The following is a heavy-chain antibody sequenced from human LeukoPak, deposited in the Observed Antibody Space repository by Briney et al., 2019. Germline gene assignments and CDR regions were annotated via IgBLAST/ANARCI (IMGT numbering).Heavy chain of an antibody. V-gene: IGHV4-31*03. J-gene: IGHJ3*02. D-gene: IGHD2-2*01. Sequence: SETLSPTCTVSGGSISSGGYYWSWIRQHPGKGLEWIGYIYYSGSTEYNPSLKTRVTISLDTTKNQFSLNLNSVTAADTAVYYCARDIVVVPGAIGGAFDIWGQGTMVTVSS. CDR1: GGSISSGGYY. CDR2: IYYSGST. CDR3: ARDIVVVPGAIGGAFDI.